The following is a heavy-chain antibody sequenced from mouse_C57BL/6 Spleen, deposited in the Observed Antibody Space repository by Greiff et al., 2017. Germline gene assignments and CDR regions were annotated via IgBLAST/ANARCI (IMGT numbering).Heavy chain of an antibody. Sequence: EVKVEESGGGLVKPGGSLKLSCAASGFTFSDYGMHWVRQAPEKGLEWVAYISSGSSTIYSADTVKGRFTISRDNAKNTLFLQMTSLRSEDTAMYYCATGTDFDYWGQGTTLTVSS. CDR2: ISSGSSTI. D-gene: IGHD4-1*01. J-gene: IGHJ2*01. V-gene: IGHV5-17*01. CDR3: ATGTDFDY. CDR1: GFTFSDYG.